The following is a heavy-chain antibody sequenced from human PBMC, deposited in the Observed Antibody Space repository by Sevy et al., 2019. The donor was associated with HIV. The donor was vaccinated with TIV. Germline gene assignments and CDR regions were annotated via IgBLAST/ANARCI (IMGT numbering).Heavy chain of an antibody. CDR1: GFTFSSYG. D-gene: IGHD1-1*01. V-gene: IGHV3-21*01. J-gene: IGHJ4*02. CDR2: ISSTSAYI. CDR3: ARAVLEISTWRSDY. Sequence: GGSLRLSCAASGFTFSSYGMTWVRQAPGKGLEWVSCISSTSAYINYADSVKGRFTISRDNAKNLLYLQMDSLRAEDTAVYYCARAVLEISTWRSDYWGQGTLVTVSS.